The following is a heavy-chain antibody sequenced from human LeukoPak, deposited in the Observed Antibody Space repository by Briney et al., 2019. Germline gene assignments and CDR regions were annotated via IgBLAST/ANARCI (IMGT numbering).Heavy chain of an antibody. Sequence: SETLSLTCTVSGGSISSYYWSWIRQPPGKGLEWIGYIYYSGSTNYNPSLKSRVTISVDTSKNQFSLKLSSVTAADTAVYYCARGHDFWSGYYQPQGWFDPWGQGALVTVSS. J-gene: IGHJ5*02. CDR3: ARGHDFWSGYYQPQGWFDP. D-gene: IGHD3-3*01. CDR1: GGSISSYY. CDR2: IYYSGST. V-gene: IGHV4-59*01.